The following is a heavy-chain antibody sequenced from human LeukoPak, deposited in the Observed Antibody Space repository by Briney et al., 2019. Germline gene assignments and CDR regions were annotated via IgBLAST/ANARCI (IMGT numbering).Heavy chain of an antibody. V-gene: IGHV3-30-3*01. D-gene: IGHD6-19*01. CDR2: ISYDGSNK. CDR3: ARDVGAYSSGWYMGY. Sequence: GRSPRLSFAASGFTFSSYAMHSVRQAPGKGLEWVSVISYDGSNKYYADSVKGRFTISRDNSKNTLYLQMNSLRAEDTAVYYCARDVGAYSSGWYMGYWGQGTLVTVSS. CDR1: GFTFSSYA. J-gene: IGHJ4*02.